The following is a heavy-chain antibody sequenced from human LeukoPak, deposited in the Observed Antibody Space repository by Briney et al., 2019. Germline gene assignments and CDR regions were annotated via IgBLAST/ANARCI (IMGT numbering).Heavy chain of an antibody. Sequence: SETLSLTCAVYGGSFSGYYWSWIRQPPGKGLEWIGEINHSGSTNYNPSLKSRVTISVDTSKNQFSLKLSSVTAADTAVYYCARGKYCSSTSCYRKNWFDPWGQGTLVTVSS. V-gene: IGHV4-34*01. D-gene: IGHD2-2*02. CDR1: GGSFSGYY. CDR2: INHSGST. J-gene: IGHJ5*02. CDR3: ARGKYCSSTSCYRKNWFDP.